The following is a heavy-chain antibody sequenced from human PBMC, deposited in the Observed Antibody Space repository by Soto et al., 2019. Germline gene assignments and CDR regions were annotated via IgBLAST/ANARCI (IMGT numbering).Heavy chain of an antibody. CDR1: GYTFTSYG. D-gene: IGHD5-18*01. Sequence: ASVKVSCNASGYTFTSYGISWVRQGPGHGLEWMGWISAYNGNTNYAQKLQGRVTMTTDTSTSTAYMELRSLRSDDTAVYYCARASGYSYGYYYYGMDVWGQGTTVTVSS. J-gene: IGHJ6*02. CDR3: ARASGYSYGYYYYGMDV. CDR2: ISAYNGNT. V-gene: IGHV1-18*04.